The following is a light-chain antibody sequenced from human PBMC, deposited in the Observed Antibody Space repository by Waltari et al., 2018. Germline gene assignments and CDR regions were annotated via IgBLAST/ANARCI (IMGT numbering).Light chain of an antibody. J-gene: IGLJ1*01. Sequence: QSALTQPRSVSGSPGQSVTISCTGTTSDVGGYHYVSWFQQHPGKAPKLIIYDVIERPSGVPDRFAGSKSDNTAALTISGLQAEDEADYYCCSYAGSYTYVFGSGTKVTVL. V-gene: IGLV2-11*01. CDR1: TSDVGGYHY. CDR3: CSYAGSYTYV. CDR2: DVI.